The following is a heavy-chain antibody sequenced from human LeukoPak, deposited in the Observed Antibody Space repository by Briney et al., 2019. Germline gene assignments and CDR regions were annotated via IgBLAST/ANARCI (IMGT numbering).Heavy chain of an antibody. CDR3: ARDVYDTTGYVYWYFDL. J-gene: IGHJ2*01. CDR2: ISSSSSYI. Sequence: PGGSLRLSCAASGFTFNMYSMNWVRQAPGKGLEWASSISSSSSYIYYADSVKGRFTISRDNAKNSLYLQMNSLRAEDTAVYYCARDVYDTTGYVYWYFDLWGRGTLVTVSS. D-gene: IGHD3-22*01. V-gene: IGHV3-21*01. CDR1: GFTFNMYS.